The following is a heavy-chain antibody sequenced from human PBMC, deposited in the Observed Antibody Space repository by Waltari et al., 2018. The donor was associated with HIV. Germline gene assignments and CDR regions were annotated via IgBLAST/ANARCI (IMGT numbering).Heavy chain of an antibody. CDR1: GFTVSSNY. CDR3: ARGISMIVVVNQNQWGAFDI. Sequence: EVQLVESGGGLVQPGGSLRLSCAASGFTVSSNYMNWVRQAPGQGWEWGSVIYSGGNTYYADSVKGRFTISRDNSKNTLYLQMNSLRAEDTAVYYCARGISMIVVVNQNQWGAFDIWGQGTMVTVSS. CDR2: IYSGGNT. J-gene: IGHJ3*02. D-gene: IGHD3-22*01. V-gene: IGHV3-66*01.